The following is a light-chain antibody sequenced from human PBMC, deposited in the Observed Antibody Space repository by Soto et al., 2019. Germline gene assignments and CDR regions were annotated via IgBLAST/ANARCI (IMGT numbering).Light chain of an antibody. CDR2: AAS. CDR3: QHHNSYLALT. CDR1: QSIRND. Sequence: DIQMTQAPSSLSASVGDRVTITCRASQSIRNDLGWYQQKPGKAPKRLIYAASTLQNGVPSRFSCSGSGTEFTLTISNLQPEDFATYYCQHHNSYLALTFGGGTKVEIK. V-gene: IGKV1-17*02. J-gene: IGKJ4*01.